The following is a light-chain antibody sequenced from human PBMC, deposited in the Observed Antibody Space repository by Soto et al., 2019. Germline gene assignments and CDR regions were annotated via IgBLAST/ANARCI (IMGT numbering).Light chain of an antibody. Sequence: EIVTTQSSATLSVSPGERATLSCRASQSVSSNLAWYQQKPGQAPRLLIYGASTRATGIPARFSGSGSGTEFTLTISSLQSEDFAVYYCQQYNNWPFFGQGTRLEIK. J-gene: IGKJ5*01. CDR3: QQYNNWPF. CDR1: QSVSSN. CDR2: GAS. V-gene: IGKV3-15*01.